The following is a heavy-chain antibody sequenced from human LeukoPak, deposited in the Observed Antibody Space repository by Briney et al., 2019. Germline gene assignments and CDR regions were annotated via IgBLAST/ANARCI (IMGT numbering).Heavy chain of an antibody. V-gene: IGHV3-7*01. Sequence: GGSLRLSCAASGFTFSSYWMSWVRQAPGKWLEWVANIKQDGSEKYYVDSVKGRFTISRDNAKNSLYLQMNSLRAEDTAVYYCASSPYYYDSSGYYYDYWGQGTLVTVSS. D-gene: IGHD3-22*01. CDR2: IKQDGSEK. CDR3: ASSPYYYDSSGYYYDY. J-gene: IGHJ4*02. CDR1: GFTFSSYW.